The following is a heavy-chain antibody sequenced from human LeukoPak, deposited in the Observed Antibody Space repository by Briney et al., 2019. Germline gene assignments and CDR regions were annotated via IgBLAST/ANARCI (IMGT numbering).Heavy chain of an antibody. D-gene: IGHD2-8*01. CDR2: IRSKANSYAT. CDR1: GFTFSGSA. Sequence: TGGSLRLSCAASGFTFSGSAMHWVRQASGKGLEWVGRIRSKANSYATAYAASVKGRFTISRDDSKNTAYLQMNSLKTEDTAVYYCTTLPRGVPYYYYYMDVWGKGTTVTVSS. J-gene: IGHJ6*03. CDR3: TTLPRGVPYYYYYMDV. V-gene: IGHV3-73*01.